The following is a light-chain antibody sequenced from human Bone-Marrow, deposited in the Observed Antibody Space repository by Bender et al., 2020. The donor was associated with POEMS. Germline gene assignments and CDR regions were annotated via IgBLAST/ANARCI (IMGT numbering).Light chain of an antibody. CDR2: DVS. CDR1: NTDTSYYKY. CDR3: SSFTNSDTWV. V-gene: IGLV2-14*03. Sequence: QSALTQPASVSGSPGQSITISCTGTNTDTSYYKYVVWYQQHPGTAPKVIIYDVSNRPSGVSNRFSGSKSGSTASLTISRLQAEDEAEYYCSSFTNSDTWVCGGGTKRTVL. J-gene: IGLJ3*02.